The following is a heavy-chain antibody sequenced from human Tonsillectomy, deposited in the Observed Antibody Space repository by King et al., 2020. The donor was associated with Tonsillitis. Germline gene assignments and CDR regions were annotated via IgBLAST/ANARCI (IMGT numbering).Heavy chain of an antibody. CDR1: GFTFSDHN. Sequence: VQLVESGGGLVQPGGSLRLSCTASGFTFSDHNMDWVRQAAGKGLEWVGRTRNKANSYTTEYAASVKGRFIISRDDSKNLVYLQMNSLKTDDTAVYYCAPGLVGAADFWGQGTLVTVSS. V-gene: IGHV3-72*01. J-gene: IGHJ4*02. CDR2: TRNKANSYTT. D-gene: IGHD2-15*01. CDR3: APGLVGAADF.